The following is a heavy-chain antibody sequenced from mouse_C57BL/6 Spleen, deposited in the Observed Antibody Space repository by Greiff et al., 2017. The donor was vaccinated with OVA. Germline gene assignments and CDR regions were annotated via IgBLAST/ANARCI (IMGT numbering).Heavy chain of an antibody. Sequence: EVKLVESGGGLVKPGGSLKLSCAASGFTFSSYAMSWVRQTPEKRLEWVATISDGGSYTYYPDNVKGRFTISRDNAKNNLYLQMSHLKSEDTAMYYCARELGRGYFDVWGTGTTVTVSS. CDR3: ARELGRGYFDV. V-gene: IGHV5-4*01. CDR1: GFTFSSYA. J-gene: IGHJ1*03. D-gene: IGHD4-1*01. CDR2: ISDGGSYT.